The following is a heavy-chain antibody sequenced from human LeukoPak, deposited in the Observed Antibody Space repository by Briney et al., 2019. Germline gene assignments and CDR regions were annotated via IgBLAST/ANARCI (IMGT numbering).Heavy chain of an antibody. CDR3: ARHGPIHLDWNYVLYYFDY. D-gene: IGHD1-7*01. CDR2: IYHSGST. CDR1: GGSISSGSYY. Sequence: PSQTLSLTCTVSGGSISSGSYYWSWFRQPAGKGLEWIGSIYHSGSTYYNPSLKSRVTISVDTSKNQFSLKLSSVTAADTAVYYCARHGPIHLDWNYVLYYFDYWGQGTLVTVSS. V-gene: IGHV4-61*02. J-gene: IGHJ4*02.